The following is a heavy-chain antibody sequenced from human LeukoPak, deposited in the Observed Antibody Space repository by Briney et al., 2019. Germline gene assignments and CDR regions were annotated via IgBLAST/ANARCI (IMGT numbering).Heavy chain of an antibody. V-gene: IGHV3-23*01. J-gene: IGHJ4*02. CDR3: AKDAAGSSWPYYFDY. Sequence: GGSLRLSCAASGFSFRSYAMSWVRQAPGKGLEWVSGISDSGGSTYYADSVKGRFTISRDNSKNTVYVQMNSLRAEDTAVYYCAKDAAGSSWPYYFDYWGQGTLVTVSS. CDR2: ISDSGGST. D-gene: IGHD6-13*01. CDR1: GFSFRSYA.